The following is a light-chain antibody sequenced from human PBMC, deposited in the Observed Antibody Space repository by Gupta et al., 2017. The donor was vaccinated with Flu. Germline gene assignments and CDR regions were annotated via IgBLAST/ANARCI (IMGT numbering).Light chain of an antibody. CDR2: KAS. CDR1: QSISTW. CDR3: QQDNYYSPPA. Sequence: STLSASVGDRVTITVRASQSISTWLDWYPHKPGKAPNLLIYKASSLESGVPSRFSGSSYGTEFTLTISSLQLDDFATYYCQQDNYYSPPALAQGTKLEI. V-gene: IGKV1-5*03. J-gene: IGKJ2*01.